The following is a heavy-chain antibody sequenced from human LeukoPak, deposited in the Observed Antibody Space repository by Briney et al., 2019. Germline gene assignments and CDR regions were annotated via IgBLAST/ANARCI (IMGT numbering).Heavy chain of an antibody. Sequence: GGSLRLSCAASGFTFSSDAMSWVRQAPGKGLEWVSAISGSGGSTYYADSVKGRFTISRDNSKNTLYLQMNSLRAEDTAVYYCAKSRHKRTYYYDSSGYAFSDYWGQGTLVTVSS. CDR3: AKSRHKRTYYYDSSGYAFSDY. D-gene: IGHD3-22*01. CDR1: GFTFSSDA. CDR2: ISGSGGST. V-gene: IGHV3-23*01. J-gene: IGHJ4*02.